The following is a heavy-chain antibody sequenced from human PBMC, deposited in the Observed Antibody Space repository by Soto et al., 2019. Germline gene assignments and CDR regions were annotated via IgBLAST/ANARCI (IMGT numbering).Heavy chain of an antibody. Sequence: ASVKVSCKASGGTFSSYAISWVRQAPGQGLEWMGGIIPIFGTANYAQKFQGRVTITADESTSTAYMELSSLRPEDTAVYYCARGAHIVVVTGYYYYGMDVWGQGTTVTVS. V-gene: IGHV1-69*13. CDR1: GGTFSSYA. D-gene: IGHD2-21*02. CDR3: ARGAHIVVVTGYYYYGMDV. J-gene: IGHJ6*02. CDR2: IIPIFGTA.